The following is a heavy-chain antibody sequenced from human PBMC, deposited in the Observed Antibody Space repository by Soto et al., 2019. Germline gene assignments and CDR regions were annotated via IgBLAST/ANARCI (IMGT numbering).Heavy chain of an antibody. J-gene: IGHJ4*02. Sequence: EVHLVESGGGLVQPGRSLRLSCAASGFSFRNYGMHWVRRVPGKGLEWVSCISWHSGTIGYADSVRGRFTISRDNAKNSLYLQMNSLRPEDTALYYCVKEKLYSNYEYYFDSWGQGTLVTVSS. D-gene: IGHD4-4*01. V-gene: IGHV3-9*01. CDR2: ISWHSGTI. CDR3: VKEKLYSNYEYYFDS. CDR1: GFSFRNYG.